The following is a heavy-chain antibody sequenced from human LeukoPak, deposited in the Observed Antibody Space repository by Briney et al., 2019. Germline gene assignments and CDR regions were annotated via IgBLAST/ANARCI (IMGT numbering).Heavy chain of an antibody. CDR3: ARERSFIGIDY. V-gene: IGHV4-31*03. J-gene: IGHJ4*02. D-gene: IGHD1-26*01. CDR2: IYYSGST. CDR1: GGSISSGGYY. Sequence: SETLSLTCTVSGGSISSGGYYWSWIRQHPGKGLEWIGYIYYSGSTYYNPSLKSRVTISVDTSKNQFSLKLSSVTAADTAVYYCARERSFIGIDYWGQGTLVTVSS.